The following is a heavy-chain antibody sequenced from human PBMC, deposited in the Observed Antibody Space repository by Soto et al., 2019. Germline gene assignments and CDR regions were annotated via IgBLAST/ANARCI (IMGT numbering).Heavy chain of an antibody. D-gene: IGHD6-19*01. CDR2: INAGNGNT. Sequence: ASLKVSCKASGYTFTSYAMHWVRQAPGQRLEWMGWINAGNGNTKYSQKFQGRVTITRDTSASTAYMELSSLRSEDTAVYYCARVIAVAGTGAFHWFDPWGQGTLVTVSS. CDR3: ARVIAVAGTGAFHWFDP. V-gene: IGHV1-3*01. CDR1: GYTFTSYA. J-gene: IGHJ5*02.